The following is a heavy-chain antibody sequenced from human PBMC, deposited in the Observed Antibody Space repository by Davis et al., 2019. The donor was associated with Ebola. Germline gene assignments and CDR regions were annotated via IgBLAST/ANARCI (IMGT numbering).Heavy chain of an antibody. CDR3: ASLMIPRLFDY. J-gene: IGHJ4*02. Sequence: GESLKISCAASGFTFSSYAMHWVRQAPGKGLEWVAVISYDGSNKYYADSVKGRFTISRDNAKNSLYLQMNSPRDEDTVVYYCASLMIPRLFDYWGQGTLVTVSS. V-gene: IGHV3-30-3*01. CDR1: GFTFSSYA. D-gene: IGHD3-22*01. CDR2: ISYDGSNK.